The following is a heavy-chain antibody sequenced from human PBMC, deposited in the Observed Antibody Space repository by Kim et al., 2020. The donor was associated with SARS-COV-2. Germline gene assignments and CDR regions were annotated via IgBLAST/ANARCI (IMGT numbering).Heavy chain of an antibody. CDR2: ST. Sequence: STNNNPSLKSRVTISVDTSKNQFSLKLSSVTAADTAVYYCARGVDDYFDYWGQGTLVTVSS. V-gene: IGHV4-59*09. CDR3: ARGVDDYFDY. J-gene: IGHJ4*02.